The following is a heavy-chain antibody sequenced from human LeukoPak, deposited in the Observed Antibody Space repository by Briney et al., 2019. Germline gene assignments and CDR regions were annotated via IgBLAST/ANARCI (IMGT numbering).Heavy chain of an antibody. D-gene: IGHD3-16*01. CDR2: IKQHGSDK. Sequence: GGSLRLSCVASGFTFSDFWMTWVRQAPGKGLEWVGNIKQHGSDKYYGDSVKGRFTISRDNAKNSLFLQMNSLRAEDTAVYYCARDIRPFDFWGQGTMVTVSS. CDR1: GFTFSDFW. V-gene: IGHV3-7*01. J-gene: IGHJ3*01. CDR3: ARDIRPFDF.